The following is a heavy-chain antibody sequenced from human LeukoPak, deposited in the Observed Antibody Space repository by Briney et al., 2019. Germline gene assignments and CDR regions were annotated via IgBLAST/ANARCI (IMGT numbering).Heavy chain of an antibody. J-gene: IGHJ6*02. D-gene: IGHD5-24*01. CDR3: ARSRRDNYYYYYGMDV. Sequence: GGSLRLSCAASGSTFSTYAMTWVRQAPGKGLEWVSNISSSDTTIHYADSVKGRFTISRDNARNSLYLQMNSLRAEDTAVYYCARSRRDNYYYYYGMDVWGQGTTVTVSS. V-gene: IGHV3-48*03. CDR1: GSTFSTYA. CDR2: ISSSDTTI.